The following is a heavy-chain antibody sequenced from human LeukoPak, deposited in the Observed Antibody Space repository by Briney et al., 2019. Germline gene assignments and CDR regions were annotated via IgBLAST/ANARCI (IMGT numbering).Heavy chain of an antibody. CDR1: GGSISSSSYY. D-gene: IGHD3-10*01. CDR2: IYYSGST. J-gene: IGHJ4*02. Sequence: PSETLSLTCTVSGGSISSSSYYWGWIRQPPGKGLEWIGSIYYSGSTYYNPSLKSRVTISVDTSKNQFSLKLSSVTAADTAVYYCASGSERVRGVILPDYWGQGTLVTISS. CDR3: ASGSERVRGVILPDY. V-gene: IGHV4-39*07.